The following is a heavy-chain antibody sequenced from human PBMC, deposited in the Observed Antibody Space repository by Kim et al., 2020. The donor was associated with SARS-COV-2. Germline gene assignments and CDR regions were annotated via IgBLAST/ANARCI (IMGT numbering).Heavy chain of an antibody. CDR2: INPNSGGT. CDR3: ARESHRSGYCSGGSCYLRY. J-gene: IGHJ4*02. V-gene: IGHV1-2*06. Sequence: ASVKVSCKASGYTFTGYYMHWVRQAPGQGLEWMGRINPNSGGTNYAQKFQGRVTMTRDTSISTAYMELSRLRSDDTAVYYCARESHRSGYCSGGSCYLRYWGQGTLVTVSS. CDR1: GYTFTGYY. D-gene: IGHD2-15*01.